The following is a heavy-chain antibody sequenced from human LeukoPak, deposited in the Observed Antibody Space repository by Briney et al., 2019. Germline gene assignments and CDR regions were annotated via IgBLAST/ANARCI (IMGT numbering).Heavy chain of an antibody. Sequence: PSETLSLTCTVPGGSLSSYYWSWIRQPAGKGLECIGRIYTSGSTNYNPSLKRRVTMLVDTSEKQFSLKQSSVTAADTAVYYCARVQVLDYYDSSGAYYMDVWGKGTTVTVSS. CDR1: GGSLSSYY. D-gene: IGHD3-22*01. CDR3: ARVQVLDYYDSSGAYYMDV. V-gene: IGHV4-4*07. CDR2: IYTSGST. J-gene: IGHJ6*03.